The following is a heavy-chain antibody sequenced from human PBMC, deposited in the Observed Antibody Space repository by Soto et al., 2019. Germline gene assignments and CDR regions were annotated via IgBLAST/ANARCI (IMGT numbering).Heavy chain of an antibody. Sequence: EVQLVESGGGLVQPGGSRRLSCAASGFTFSTYWMTWVRQPPGKGLEWVANMDQDGSETYYVDSVRGRFTVSRDNAKNSLYLQMNSLRVEDTAVYYCVCGGNFFIYWGQGTLVTVSP. CDR3: VCGGNFFIY. D-gene: IGHD3-16*01. J-gene: IGHJ4*02. CDR2: MDQDGSET. CDR1: GFTFSTYW. V-gene: IGHV3-7*01.